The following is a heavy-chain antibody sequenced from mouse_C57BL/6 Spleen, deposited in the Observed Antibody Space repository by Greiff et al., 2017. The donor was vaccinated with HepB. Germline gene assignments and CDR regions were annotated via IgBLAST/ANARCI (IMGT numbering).Heavy chain of an antibody. J-gene: IGHJ2*01. V-gene: IGHV1-50*01. CDR1: GYTFTSYW. CDR3: ARPAQAYFDY. Sequence: QVQLQQPGAELVKPGASVKLSCKASGYTFTSYWMQWVNQRPGQGLEWIGEIDPSDSDTNYKQKFKGKATLTVDTSSSTAYMQLSSLTSEDAAVYYCARPAQAYFDYWGQGTTLTVSS. CDR2: IDPSDSDT. D-gene: IGHD3-2*02.